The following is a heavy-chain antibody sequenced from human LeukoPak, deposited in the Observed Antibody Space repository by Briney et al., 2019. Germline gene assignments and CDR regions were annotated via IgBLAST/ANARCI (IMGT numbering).Heavy chain of an antibody. Sequence: PGGSLRLSCAASGFPFASYAMSWVRQTPGKGLEWVSLIIGSVASTYYADSVKGRFTISRDNSKNTLYLQMNSLRADDTAVYFCAKGGYDYIEVGYFDYWGLGTLVTVSS. CDR1: GFPFASYA. CDR2: IIGSVAST. J-gene: IGHJ4*02. D-gene: IGHD5-12*01. V-gene: IGHV3-23*01. CDR3: AKGGYDYIEVGYFDY.